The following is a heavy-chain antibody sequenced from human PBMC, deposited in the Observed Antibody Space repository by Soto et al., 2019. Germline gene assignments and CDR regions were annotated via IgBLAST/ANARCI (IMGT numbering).Heavy chain of an antibody. V-gene: IGHV4-39*01. CDR1: GGSISSSSYY. D-gene: IGHD4-17*01. Sequence: PSETLSLSCTVSGGSISSSSYYWGWIRQPPGKGLEWIGSIYYSGSTYYNPSLKSRVAISVDTSKNQFSLKLSSVTAADTAVYFCARARMTGPTSPTERYWGQGTLVTVSS. CDR2: IYYSGST. CDR3: ARARMTGPTSPTERY. J-gene: IGHJ4*02.